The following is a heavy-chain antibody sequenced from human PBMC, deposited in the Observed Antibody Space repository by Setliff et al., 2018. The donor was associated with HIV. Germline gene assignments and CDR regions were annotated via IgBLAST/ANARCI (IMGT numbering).Heavy chain of an antibody. D-gene: IGHD7-27*01. CDR3: AKGNWGYWYFDV. CDR1: GFTFSRYA. J-gene: IGHJ2*01. V-gene: IGHV3-23*01. Sequence: GGSLRLSCAAFGFTFSRYAMSWVRQAPGKGLEWVSAISGSGGSTYYADSVKGRFTISRDNSKNTLYLQMNSLRAEDTAVYYCAKGNWGYWYFDVWGRGTLVTSPQ. CDR2: ISGSGGST.